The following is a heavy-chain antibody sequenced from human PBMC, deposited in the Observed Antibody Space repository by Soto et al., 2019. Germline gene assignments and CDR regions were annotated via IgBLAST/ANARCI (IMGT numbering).Heavy chain of an antibody. D-gene: IGHD1-7*01. Sequence: GGSLRLSCAASGFMFSRSGMTWVRQAPGMRLESVAGIGGSGRNTYYADSVKGRFTISRDNSKNTLFLQMNSLRAEDTAVYYCARVGGTGTGWFDPWGQGTLVTVSS. V-gene: IGHV3-23*01. CDR1: GFMFSRSG. J-gene: IGHJ5*02. CDR2: IGGSGRNT. CDR3: ARVGGTGTGWFDP.